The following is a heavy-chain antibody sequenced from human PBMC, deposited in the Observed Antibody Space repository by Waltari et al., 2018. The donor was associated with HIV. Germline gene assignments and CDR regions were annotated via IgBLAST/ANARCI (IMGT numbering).Heavy chain of an antibody. CDR1: GFPFSRYW. CDR3: ASLYNYVWGSPPPFDY. Sequence: EVQLVESGGGLVQLGGSLRLSCAASGFPFSRYWMHWVRQAPGKGRVGVSRINSDGSSTNYADSVKGRFTISRDNAKNTVYLQMNSLRAEDTALYYCASLYNYVWGSPPPFDYWGQGTLVTVSS. J-gene: IGHJ4*02. CDR2: INSDGSST. D-gene: IGHD3-16*01. V-gene: IGHV3-74*02.